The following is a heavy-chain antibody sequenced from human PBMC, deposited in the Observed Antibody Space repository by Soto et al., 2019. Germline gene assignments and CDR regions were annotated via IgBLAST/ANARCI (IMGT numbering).Heavy chain of an antibody. D-gene: IGHD2-15*01. Sequence: PGGSLRLSCVTSGFTFTKYSMNWVRQAPGKGLEWVSYISYSGETKYYADSLKGRYAISRDDAKNSVYLQMNSVRDEDTAFYYCVRGVVVVVGSTAENFDHWGQGTLVTVSS. CDR3: VRGVVVVVGSTAENFDH. CDR2: ISYSGETK. V-gene: IGHV3-48*02. J-gene: IGHJ4*02. CDR1: GFTFTKYS.